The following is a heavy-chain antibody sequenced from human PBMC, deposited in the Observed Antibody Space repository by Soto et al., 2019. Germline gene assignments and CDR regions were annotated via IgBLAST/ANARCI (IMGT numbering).Heavy chain of an antibody. CDR3: ARGYSYTQPVFDY. CDR1: GFTVSNNY. J-gene: IGHJ4*02. D-gene: IGHD5-18*01. Sequence: GGSLRLSCAASGFTVSNNYMTWVRQAPGKWLEWVSFIYSSGSTYYADSVKGRFSISRDNFKNTLYLQMNSLRAEDTAVYYCARGYSYTQPVFDYWGLGTLVTVSS. V-gene: IGHV3-53*01. CDR2: IYSSGST.